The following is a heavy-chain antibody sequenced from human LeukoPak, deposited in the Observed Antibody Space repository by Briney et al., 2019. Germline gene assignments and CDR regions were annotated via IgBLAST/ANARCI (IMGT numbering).Heavy chain of an antibody. V-gene: IGHV3-23*01. CDR1: GFTFRNYA. J-gene: IGHJ4*02. Sequence: GGSLRLSCAASGFTFRNYAMSWVRQAPGKGLEWVSAISGSGDSTYYADSVKGRFTISRDNSKNTLSLQMNSLRADDTAVYYCARGATYGGGDYWGQGTLVTVSS. CDR3: ARGATYGGGDY. D-gene: IGHD4-23*01. CDR2: ISGSGDST.